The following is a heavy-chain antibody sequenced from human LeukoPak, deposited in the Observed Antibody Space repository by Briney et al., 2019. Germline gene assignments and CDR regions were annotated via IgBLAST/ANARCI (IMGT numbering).Heavy chain of an antibody. J-gene: IGHJ6*04. D-gene: IGHD2-2*01. CDR1: GGSFSGYY. CDR3: AKGCSSTSCKLPSYYYYYGMDV. V-gene: IGHV4-34*01. Sequence: SETLSLTCAVYGGSFSGYYWSWLRQPPGKGLEWFGEINHSGSTNYNPSLKSRVTISVDTSKTQFSLKLSSVTAADTAVYYCAKGCSSTSCKLPSYYYYYGMDVWGKGTTVTVSS. CDR2: INHSGST.